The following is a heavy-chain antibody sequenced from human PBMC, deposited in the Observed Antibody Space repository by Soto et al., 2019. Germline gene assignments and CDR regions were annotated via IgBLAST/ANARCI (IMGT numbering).Heavy chain of an antibody. CDR1: GDSVSSNSAA. CDR3: ARDHSHDFWSGYYFDY. J-gene: IGHJ4*02. Sequence: PSQTLSLTCAISGDSVSSNSAAWNLIRQSPSRGLEWLGRTYYRSKWYNDYAVSVKSRITINPDTSKNQFSLQLNSVTPEDTAVYYCARDHSHDFWSGYYFDYWGQGTLVTVSS. D-gene: IGHD3-3*01. V-gene: IGHV6-1*01. CDR2: TYYRSKWYN.